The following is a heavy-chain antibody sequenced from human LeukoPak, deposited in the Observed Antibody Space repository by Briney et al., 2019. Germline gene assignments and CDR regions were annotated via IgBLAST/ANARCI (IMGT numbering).Heavy chain of an antibody. V-gene: IGHV4-34*12. CDR2: IIHSGST. CDR3: ARDYHLDY. Sequence: SETLSLTCAVYGGSFSGYYWSWIRQPPGKGLEWIGEIIHSGSTNYNPSLKSRVTISVDTSRNQFSLKLSSVTAADTAVYYCARDYHLDYWGQGTLVTVSS. D-gene: IGHD3-3*01. CDR1: GGSFSGYY. J-gene: IGHJ4*02.